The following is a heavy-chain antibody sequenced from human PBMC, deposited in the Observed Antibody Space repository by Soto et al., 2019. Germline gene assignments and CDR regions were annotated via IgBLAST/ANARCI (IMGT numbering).Heavy chain of an antibody. J-gene: IGHJ4*02. D-gene: IGHD3-22*01. Sequence: SETLSLTCAVYGGSFSGYYWSWIRQPPGKGLEWIGEINHSGTTKYNPSLESRFTISADTSQKQFSLKLTSVTAADTAVYYCARGPPIDYYPGNGYSYFDSWGQGTLVTV. CDR3: ARGPPIDYYPGNGYSYFDS. CDR2: INHSGTT. CDR1: GGSFSGYY. V-gene: IGHV4-34*01.